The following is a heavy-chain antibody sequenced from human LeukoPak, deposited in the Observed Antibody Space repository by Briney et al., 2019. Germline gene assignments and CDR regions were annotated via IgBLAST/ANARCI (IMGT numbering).Heavy chain of an antibody. CDR2: ISSSSSYI. Sequence: GGSLRLSCAASGFTFSSYSMNWVRQAPGKGLEWVSSISSSSSYIYYADSVKGRFTISRDNAKNSLYLQMNSLRAEDTAVYYCARGLVSRLFIAVAGTNYGMDVWGQGTTVTVSS. D-gene: IGHD6-19*01. J-gene: IGHJ6*02. V-gene: IGHV3-21*01. CDR1: GFTFSSYS. CDR3: ARGLVSRLFIAVAGTNYGMDV.